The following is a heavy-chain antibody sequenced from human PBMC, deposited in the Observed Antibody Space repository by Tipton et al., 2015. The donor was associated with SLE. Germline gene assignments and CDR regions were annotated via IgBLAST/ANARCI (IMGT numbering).Heavy chain of an antibody. V-gene: IGHV4-59*01. CDR1: GGSISDYF. CDR2: MSDSGNT. J-gene: IGHJ6*03. D-gene: IGHD6-19*01. Sequence: GLVKPSETLSLTCSISGGSISDYFWSWIRQAPGKGPEWIGHMSDSGNTNYNPSLKSRVTISVDTSRSQVSLRVSAVTAADTAIYYCVEGQEVAATNYYYYMDVLGKRTTVTVS. CDR3: VEGQEVAATNYYYYMDV.